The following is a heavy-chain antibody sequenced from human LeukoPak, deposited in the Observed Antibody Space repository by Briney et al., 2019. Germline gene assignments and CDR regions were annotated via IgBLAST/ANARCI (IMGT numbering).Heavy chain of an antibody. V-gene: IGHV1-18*01. CDR2: ISAYNGNT. Sequence: ASVKVSCKASGYTFTSYGISWVRQAPGQGLEWMGWISAYNGNTNYAQKLQGRVTMTTDTSTSTAYMELRSLRSDDTAVYYCARDRYGDGFAHFDYWGQGALVTVSS. D-gene: IGHD5-24*01. CDR1: GYTFTSYG. CDR3: ARDRYGDGFAHFDY. J-gene: IGHJ4*02.